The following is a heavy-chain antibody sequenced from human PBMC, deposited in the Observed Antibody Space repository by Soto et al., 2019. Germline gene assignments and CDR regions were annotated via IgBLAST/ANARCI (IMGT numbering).Heavy chain of an antibody. J-gene: IGHJ4*02. D-gene: IGHD3-22*01. CDR3: ARGNYDSSGYYPGHFDY. CDR1: GGTFSSYA. Sequence: ASVKVSCKASGGTFSSYAISWVRQAPGQGLEWMGGIIPIFGTANYAQKFQGRVTITADESTSTAYMELSSLRSEDTAVYYCARGNYDSSGYYPGHFDYWGQGTLVTVS. V-gene: IGHV1-69*13. CDR2: IIPIFGTA.